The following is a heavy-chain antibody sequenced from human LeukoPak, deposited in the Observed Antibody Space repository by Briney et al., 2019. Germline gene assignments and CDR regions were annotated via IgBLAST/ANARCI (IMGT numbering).Heavy chain of an antibody. Sequence: SETLSLTCTVSGGSISSSSYYWGWIRQPPGKGLEWIGSIYYSGSTYYNPSLKSRVTISVDTSKNQFSLKLSSVTAADTAVYYCARGAGRRRYYFDYWGQGTLVTVSS. CDR2: IYYSGST. CDR1: GGSISSSSYY. CDR3: ARGAGRRRYYFDY. J-gene: IGHJ4*02. V-gene: IGHV4-39*07.